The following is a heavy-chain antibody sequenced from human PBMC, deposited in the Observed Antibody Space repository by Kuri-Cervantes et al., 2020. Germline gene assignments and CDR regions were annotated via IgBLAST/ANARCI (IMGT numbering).Heavy chain of an antibody. CDR1: GFTFSNAW. V-gene: IGHV3-15*01. D-gene: IGHD4-17*01. Sequence: GESLKISCAASGFTFSNAWMSWVRQAPGKGLEWVGRIKSKTDGGTTDYAAPVKGRFTISRDDSKNTLYLQMNSLRAEDTAVYYCAKGENDYGDYVDYWGQGTLVTVSS. CDR2: IKSKTDGGTT. J-gene: IGHJ4*02. CDR3: AKGENDYGDYVDY.